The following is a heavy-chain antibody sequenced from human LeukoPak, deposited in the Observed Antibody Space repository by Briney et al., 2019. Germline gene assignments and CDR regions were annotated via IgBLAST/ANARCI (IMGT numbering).Heavy chain of an antibody. D-gene: IGHD3-10*01. J-gene: IGHJ1*01. CDR1: GGAINSHF. Sequence: SETLSPTCSVSGGAINSHFWNWIRQPPGKGLEWIGYIYHSGSTNYNPSLKSRATISVDTSKNQFSLKLRSVTAADTAVYHCASSPRGTEYFHHWGQGTLVTVSS. CDR3: ASSPRGTEYFHH. CDR2: IYHSGST. V-gene: IGHV4-59*08.